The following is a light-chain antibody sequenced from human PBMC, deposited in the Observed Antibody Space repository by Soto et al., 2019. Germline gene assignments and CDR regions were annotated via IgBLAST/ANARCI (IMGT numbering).Light chain of an antibody. CDR3: ATWDDRLNGVV. Sequence: QSVLTQPPSASGTPGQRVTMSCSGGNSNIGSHTVNWYQHLPGTAPTLLIFSNNQRPSGVPARFSGSKSGTSASLAISGLQSGDEGDYYCATWDDRLNGVVFGGGTQLTVL. V-gene: IGLV1-44*01. CDR1: NSNIGSHT. CDR2: SNN. J-gene: IGLJ2*01.